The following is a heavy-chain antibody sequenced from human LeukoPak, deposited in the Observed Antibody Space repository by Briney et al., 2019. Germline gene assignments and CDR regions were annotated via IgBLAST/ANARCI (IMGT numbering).Heavy chain of an antibody. CDR1: GGSINSGGYY. Sequence: PSETLSLTCTVSGGSINSGGYYWSWIRQHPGKGLEWIGYIYYSGSTYYNPSLKSRVTISVDTSKNQFSLKLSSVTAADTAVYYCASAGEAADFDYWGQGTPVTVSS. J-gene: IGHJ4*02. CDR3: ASAGEAADFDY. D-gene: IGHD2-15*01. V-gene: IGHV4-31*03. CDR2: IYYSGST.